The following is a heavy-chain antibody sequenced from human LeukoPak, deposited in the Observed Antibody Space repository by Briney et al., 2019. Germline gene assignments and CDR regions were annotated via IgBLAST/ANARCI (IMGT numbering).Heavy chain of an antibody. Sequence: GGSLRLSCAASGFTFSSYEMNWVRQAPGKGLEWVSSISSSSSYIYYADSVKGRFTISRDNAKNSLYLQMNSLRAEDTAVYYCARRGDSSGYLFDYWGQGTLVTVSS. V-gene: IGHV3-21*01. D-gene: IGHD3-22*01. CDR1: GFTFSSYE. CDR2: ISSSSSYI. J-gene: IGHJ4*02. CDR3: ARRGDSSGYLFDY.